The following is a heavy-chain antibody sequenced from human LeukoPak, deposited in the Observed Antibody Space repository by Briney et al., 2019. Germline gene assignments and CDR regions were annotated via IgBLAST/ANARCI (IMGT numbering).Heavy chain of an antibody. CDR1: GGSISSSSYY. Sequence: TSETLSLTCTVSGGSISSSSYYWGWIRQPPGKGLEWIGSIYYSGSTYYNPSLKSRVTISVDTSKNQFSLKLSSVTAADTAVYYCARLFPRNYGDYVPIFDYWGQGTLVTVSS. D-gene: IGHD4-17*01. V-gene: IGHV4-39*01. CDR2: IYYSGST. J-gene: IGHJ4*02. CDR3: ARLFPRNYGDYVPIFDY.